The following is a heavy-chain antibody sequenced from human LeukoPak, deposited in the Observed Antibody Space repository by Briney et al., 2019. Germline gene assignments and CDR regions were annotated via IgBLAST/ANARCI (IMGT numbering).Heavy chain of an antibody. D-gene: IGHD3-9*01. CDR2: ISYDGSNK. CDR3: ARDLYYDILTGQEGYYYGMDV. Sequence: GRSLRLSCAASGFTFSSYAMHWVRQAPGKGLEWVAVISYDGSNKYYADSVKGRFTISRDNSKNTLYLQMNSLRAEDTAVYYCARDLYYDILTGQEGYYYGMDVWGQGTTVTVSS. CDR1: GFTFSSYA. V-gene: IGHV3-30*04. J-gene: IGHJ6*02.